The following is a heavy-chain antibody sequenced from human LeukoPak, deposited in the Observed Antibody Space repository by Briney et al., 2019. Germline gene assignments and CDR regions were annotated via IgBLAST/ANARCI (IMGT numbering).Heavy chain of an antibody. Sequence: GGSLRLSCAAPGFTFSIYEVNWVRQAPAKGLEWVSYITTNGSIIHYADSVKGRFTISSDNATNSLYLQMNSLRAEDTAVYYCTRTQYSSGWTFDYWGQGTLVTVSS. V-gene: IGHV3-48*03. CDR2: ITTNGSII. CDR1: GFTFSIYE. D-gene: IGHD6-19*01. CDR3: TRTQYSSGWTFDY. J-gene: IGHJ4*02.